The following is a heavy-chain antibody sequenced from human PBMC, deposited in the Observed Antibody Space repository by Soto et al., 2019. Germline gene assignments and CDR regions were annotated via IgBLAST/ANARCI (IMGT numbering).Heavy chain of an antibody. CDR3: ARGPWGYGDSNYGRDV. J-gene: IGHJ6*02. CDR2: ISAYNGNT. CDR1: GGAFSSYS. V-gene: IGHV1-18*01. Sequence: ASVKLTCKASGGAFSSYSISWVRQAPGQGLEWMGRISAYNGNTNYAQKLQGRVTMTTDTSTSTAYMELRSLRSDDTAVYYCARGPWGYGDSNYGRDVWGQGTTVTVSS. D-gene: IGHD4-17*01.